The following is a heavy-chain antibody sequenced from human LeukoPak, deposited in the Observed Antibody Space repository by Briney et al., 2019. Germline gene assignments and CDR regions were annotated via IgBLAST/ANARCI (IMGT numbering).Heavy chain of an antibody. CDR3: ARGTTYYDILTGYPIDY. CDR2: INSDGINT. J-gene: IGHJ4*02. Sequence: GGSLRLSCAASGFTFSNYWMHWVRQAPGKGLVWVSRINSDGINTSYADSVKGRFTISRDNAKNSLYLQMNSLRAEDTAVYYCARGTTYYDILTGYPIDYWGQGTLVTVSS. D-gene: IGHD3-9*01. V-gene: IGHV3-74*01. CDR1: GFTFSNYW.